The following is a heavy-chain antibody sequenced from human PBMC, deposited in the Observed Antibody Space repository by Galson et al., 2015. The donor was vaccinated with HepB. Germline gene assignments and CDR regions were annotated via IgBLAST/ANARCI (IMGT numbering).Heavy chain of an antibody. D-gene: IGHD2-8*02. CDR1: GFPFNNAW. V-gene: IGHV3-15*01. CDR3: TTDVYYSTYWSWLDP. Sequence: CAASGFPFNNAWMTWVRQAPGMGLEWVGRIKSKTDGETTDYAAPVKGRFTISRDDSKNRLYLQMNSLKTEDTAVYHCTTDVYYSTYWSWLDPWGQGTLVTVSS. CDR2: IKSKTDGETT. J-gene: IGHJ5*02.